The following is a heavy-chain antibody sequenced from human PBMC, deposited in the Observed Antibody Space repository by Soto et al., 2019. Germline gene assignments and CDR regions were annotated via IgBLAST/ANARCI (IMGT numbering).Heavy chain of an antibody. D-gene: IGHD1-26*01. J-gene: IGHJ4*02. CDR1: GFTFSSYG. CDR3: ARSPYSVSYLAYFDY. V-gene: IGHV3-30*03. CDR2: ISYDGSNK. Sequence: QVQLVESGGGVVQPGRSLRLSCAASGFTFSSYGMHWVPQAPGKGLEWVAVISYDGSNKYYADSVKGRFTISRDNSKNTLYLQMNSLRAEDTAVYYCARSPYSVSYLAYFDYWGQGTLVTVSS.